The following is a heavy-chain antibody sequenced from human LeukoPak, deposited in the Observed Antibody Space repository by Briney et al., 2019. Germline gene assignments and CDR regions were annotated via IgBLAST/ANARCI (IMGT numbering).Heavy chain of an antibody. CDR3: ARADYGSGSRNFDY. CDR1: GGSISSGGYY. J-gene: IGHJ4*02. D-gene: IGHD3-10*01. CDR2: IYYSGST. V-gene: IGHV4-31*03. Sequence: SQTLSLTCTVSGGSISSGGYYWSWIRQHPGKGLEWIGYIYYSGSTYYNPSLKSRVTISVDTSKNQFPLKLSSVTAADTAVYYCARADYGSGSRNFDYWGQGTLVTVSS.